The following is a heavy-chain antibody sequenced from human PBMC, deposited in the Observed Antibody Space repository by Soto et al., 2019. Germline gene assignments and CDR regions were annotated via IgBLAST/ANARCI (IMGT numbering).Heavy chain of an antibody. CDR3: ARRYSSSFNF. V-gene: IGHV4-59*08. D-gene: IGHD6-13*01. Sequence: SETLSLTYTVSGGSISSYYWSWIRQPPGKGLEWIGYIFYSGSTNYNPSLKSRVTISVDTSKNQFSLKLSSVTAADTAVYYCARRYSSSFNFWAQEPLVTVSS. CDR2: IFYSGST. CDR1: GGSISSYY. J-gene: IGHJ4*02.